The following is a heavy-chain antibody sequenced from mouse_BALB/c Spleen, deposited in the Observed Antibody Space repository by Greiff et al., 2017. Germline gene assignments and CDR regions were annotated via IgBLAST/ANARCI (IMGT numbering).Heavy chain of an antibody. CDR1: GYTFSSYW. V-gene: IGHV1-9*01. CDR3: ARSSTVFYAMDY. J-gene: IGHJ4*01. D-gene: IGHD4-1*02. Sequence: SGAELMKPGASVKISCKATGYTFSSYWIEWVKQRPGHGLEWIGEILPGSGSTNYNEKFKGKATFTADTSSNTAYMQLSSLTSEDSAVYYCARSSTVFYAMDYWGQGTSVTVSS. CDR2: ILPGSGST.